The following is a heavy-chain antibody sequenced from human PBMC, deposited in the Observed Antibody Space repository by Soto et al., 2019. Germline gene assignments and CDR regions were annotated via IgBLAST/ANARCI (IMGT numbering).Heavy chain of an antibody. Sequence: SETLSFTCTVSVHSFRSGRCYWSWIRQPPGKALEWIAYIYYSGSTNYNPSLKSRVTISRDTSKNQFSLKLTSVTAADTAVYYCARSGGGSGWLGAQGTLVTVSS. CDR1: VHSFRSGRCY. CDR2: IYYSGST. D-gene: IGHD6-19*01. V-gene: IGHV4-61*01. CDR3: ARSGGGSGWL. J-gene: IGHJ4*02.